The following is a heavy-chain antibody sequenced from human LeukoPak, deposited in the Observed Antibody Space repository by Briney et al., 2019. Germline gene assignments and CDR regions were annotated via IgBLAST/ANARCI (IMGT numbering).Heavy chain of an antibody. CDR3: VKSGGYYYMDA. D-gene: IGHD3-16*01. V-gene: IGHV3-9*01. CDR2: ISWNSDNI. CDR1: GFTFSSHW. J-gene: IGHJ6*03. Sequence: GGSLRLSCAASGFTFSSHWMSWVRQTPGKGLEWVVAISWNSDNIDYADSVKGRFTIYRDNDMNSLYLEMASLRVEDSALYYCVKSGGYYYMDAWGKGTPVTVSS.